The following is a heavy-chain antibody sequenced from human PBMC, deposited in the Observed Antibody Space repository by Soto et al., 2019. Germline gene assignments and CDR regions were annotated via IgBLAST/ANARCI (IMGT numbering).Heavy chain of an antibody. CDR1: GFTFGTYA. CDR3: PKDLQPDGLWPFDH. V-gene: IGHV3-23*04. J-gene: IGHJ4*02. Sequence: EVQLVESGGGLVQPGGSLILSCSASGFTFGTYAMSWVRQAPGKGLEWVSGIFGNGDGISYGEAVKGRFTISRGNTNNLLYLLMRSLRVEDTAVYYCPKDLQPDGLWPFDHWGLGTLVTVSS. D-gene: IGHD2-8*01. CDR2: IFGNGDGI.